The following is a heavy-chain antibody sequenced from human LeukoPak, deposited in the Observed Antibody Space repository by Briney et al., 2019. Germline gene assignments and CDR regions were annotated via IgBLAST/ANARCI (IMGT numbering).Heavy chain of an antibody. CDR1: GLTFSSYW. V-gene: IGHV3-74*01. CDR3: ARSLVVIDY. CDR2: INSDGSGT. D-gene: IGHD3-16*02. Sequence: GGSLRLSCAACGLTFSSYWMHWVRQAPGKGLVWVSRINSDGSGTTYADSVKGRFTISRDNAKNTLYLQMNSLRAEDTAVYYCARSLVVIDYWGQGTLVTVSS. J-gene: IGHJ4*02.